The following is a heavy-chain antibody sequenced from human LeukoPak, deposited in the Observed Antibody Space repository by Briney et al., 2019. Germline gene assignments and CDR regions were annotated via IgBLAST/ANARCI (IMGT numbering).Heavy chain of an antibody. D-gene: IGHD5-12*01. CDR1: GYTFTGYY. V-gene: IGHV1-2*02. CDR2: INPTSGGT. Sequence: ASVKVSCKASGYTFTGYYIHWVRQAPEQGLGWMGWINPTSGGTNYAQKLQGRVTMTRDTSISTAYMEVRRLRSDDTAVYYCARSSALNSGYNTDYFDYWGQGTLVTVSS. CDR3: ARSSALNSGYNTDYFDY. J-gene: IGHJ4*02.